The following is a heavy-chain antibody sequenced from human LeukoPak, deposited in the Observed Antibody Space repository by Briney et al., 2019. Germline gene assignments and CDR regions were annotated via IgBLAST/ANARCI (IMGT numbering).Heavy chain of an antibody. D-gene: IGHD6-13*01. CDR3: AKPPPDSSSWPFDY. CDR2: ISDNGGST. Sequence: GGSLRLSCAASGFTFSTYAMSWVRQAPGKGLEWVSTISDNGGSTYYADSVKGRFTISRDNSKNTLYLQMNSLRVEDTAVYYCAKPPPDSSSWPFDYWGQGTLVTVSS. CDR1: GFTFSTYA. J-gene: IGHJ4*02. V-gene: IGHV3-23*01.